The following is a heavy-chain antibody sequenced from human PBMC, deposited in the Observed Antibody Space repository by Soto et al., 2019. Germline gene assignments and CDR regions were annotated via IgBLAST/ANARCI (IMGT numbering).Heavy chain of an antibody. V-gene: IGHV4-59*01. CDR3: ALRSMAVVPEY. CDR1: GDSISTYY. D-gene: IGHD3-22*01. J-gene: IGHJ4*02. Sequence: QVQLQESGPGLVKPSETLSLTCAVSGDSISTYYCMWIRQPPGKGLESIGYLYYGRSANYNPSLRRRXTXSXXPHTNQCSLTLSSMTAADTAVYYCALRSMAVVPEYWGQGTLVTVSS. CDR2: LYYGRSA.